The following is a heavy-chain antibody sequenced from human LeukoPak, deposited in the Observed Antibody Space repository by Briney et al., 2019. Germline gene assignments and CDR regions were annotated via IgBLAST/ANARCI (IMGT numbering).Heavy chain of an antibody. CDR1: GGSVNSGSYY. V-gene: IGHV4-61*01. D-gene: IGHD3-3*01. CDR2: IYYSGST. J-gene: IGHJ5*02. CDR3: ARVVQNTYYDFWSGYFLSWFDP. Sequence: SETLSLTCTASGGSVNSGSYYWNWIRQPPGKGLEWIGYIYYSGSTNYNPSLKSRVTISVDTSKNRFSLKLSSVTAADTAVYYCARVVQNTYYDFWSGYFLSWFDPWGQGTLVTVSS.